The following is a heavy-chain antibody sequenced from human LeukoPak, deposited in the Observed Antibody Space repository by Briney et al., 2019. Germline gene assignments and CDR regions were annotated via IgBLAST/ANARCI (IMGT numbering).Heavy chain of an antibody. Sequence: GXSLKISCKGSGSRLTSYWIGWVRQMPGKGLEWMGIIYPGDSDTRYSPSFQGQVTISADKSISTAYLQWSSLKASDTAMYYCARPEGYSYGYWYFDYWGQGTLVTVSS. D-gene: IGHD5-18*01. V-gene: IGHV5-51*01. CDR1: GSRLTSYW. CDR2: IYPGDSDT. CDR3: ARPEGYSYGYWYFDY. J-gene: IGHJ4*02.